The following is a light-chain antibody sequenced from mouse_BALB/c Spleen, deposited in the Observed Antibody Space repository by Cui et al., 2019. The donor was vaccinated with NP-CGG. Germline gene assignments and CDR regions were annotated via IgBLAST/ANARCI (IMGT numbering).Light chain of an antibody. CDR2: GTN. CDR1: TVAITTNNY. Sequence: QAVVTQESALTTSPGEIVTLTCRLSTVAITTNNYANWVQEKPDHLFTGLIGGTNNRAPGVPARFSGSLIGDKAALTITGAQTEDEAIYFCALWYSNHWMFGGGTKLTVL. CDR3: ALWYSNHWM. J-gene: IGLJ1*01. V-gene: IGLV1*01.